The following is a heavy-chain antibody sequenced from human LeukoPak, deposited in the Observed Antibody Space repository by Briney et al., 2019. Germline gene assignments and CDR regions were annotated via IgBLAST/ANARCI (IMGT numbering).Heavy chain of an antibody. V-gene: IGHV1-69*04. D-gene: IGHD4-17*01. CDR2: IIPILGIA. CDR3: ARYNEKCGDYVRAEYYQH. J-gene: IGHJ1*01. CDR1: VGTFSSYA. Sequence: GSSVKVSCKASVGTFSSYALSWVRQAPGQGLEWMGRIIPILGIANYAQKFQGRVTITADKSTSTAYMELSSLRSEDTAVYYCARYNEKCGDYVRAEYYQHWGQGTLVTVSS.